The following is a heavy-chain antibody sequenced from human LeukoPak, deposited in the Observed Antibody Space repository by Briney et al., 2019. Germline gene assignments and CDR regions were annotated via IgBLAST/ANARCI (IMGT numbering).Heavy chain of an antibody. J-gene: IGHJ4*02. D-gene: IGHD4-17*01. Sequence: GRSLRLSCAASGFTFSSYWMSWVRQAPGKGLEWVSAISGSGGSTYYADSVKGRFTISRDNSKNTLYLQMNSLRAEDTAVYYCAKEIPTRFTVNGFSDHWGQGTLVTVSS. CDR3: AKEIPTRFTVNGFSDH. V-gene: IGHV3-23*01. CDR1: GFTFSSYW. CDR2: ISGSGGST.